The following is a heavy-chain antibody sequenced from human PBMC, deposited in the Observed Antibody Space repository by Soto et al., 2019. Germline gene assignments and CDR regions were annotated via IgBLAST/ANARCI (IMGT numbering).Heavy chain of an antibody. D-gene: IGHD2-2*01. CDR3: ARLFPAIVAVPAASERDAIDI. V-gene: IGHV1-18*01. J-gene: IGHJ3*02. CDR2: ISAYNGNT. Sequence: ASVKVSCKASGYTFTSYGISWVRQAPGQGLEWMGWISAYNGNTNYAQKLLGRVTMTTDTPTSTAYMELRSLRSDDTAVYYCARLFPAIVAVPAASERDAIDIWGQGTMVTDS. CDR1: GYTFTSYG.